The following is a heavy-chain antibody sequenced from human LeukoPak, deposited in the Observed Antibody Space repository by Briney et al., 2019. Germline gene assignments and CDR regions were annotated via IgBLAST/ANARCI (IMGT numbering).Heavy chain of an antibody. CDR3: ARDPLQYDSSGYFDY. D-gene: IGHD3-22*01. J-gene: IGHJ4*02. CDR2: IYTSGST. Sequence: SETLSLTCTVSGVSISSYYWSWIRQPAGKGLEWIGRIYTSGSTNYNPSLKSRVTMSVDTSKNQFSLKLSSVTAADTDVYYCARDPLQYDSSGYFDYWGPGTLVTVSS. V-gene: IGHV4-4*07. CDR1: GVSISSYY.